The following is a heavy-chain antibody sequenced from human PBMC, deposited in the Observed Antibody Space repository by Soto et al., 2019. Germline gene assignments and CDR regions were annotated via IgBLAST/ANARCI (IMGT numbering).Heavy chain of an antibody. CDR1: GFTFDDYA. CDR3: AKDRRGSGWFPDY. Sequence: EVELVESGGVVVQPGGSLRLSCAASGFTFDDYAMLWVRQPPGKGLEWVSVITWDGGSAYYADSVKGRFTISRDNSKNSLYLQMNSLRPEDTALYYCAKDRRGSGWFPDYWGQGTLVTVSS. V-gene: IGHV3-43D*04. J-gene: IGHJ4*02. D-gene: IGHD6-19*01. CDR2: ITWDGGSA.